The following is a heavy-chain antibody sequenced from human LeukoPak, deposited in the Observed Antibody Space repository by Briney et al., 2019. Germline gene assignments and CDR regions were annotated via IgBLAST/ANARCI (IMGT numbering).Heavy chain of an antibody. CDR2: ITNDGSST. Sequence: HAGGSLRLSCAASGLTFSSHWMHWVRQAPGKGLVWVSRITNDGSSTTYADSVKGRFTISRDNAKNMLYLQVNSLRAEDTAVNYCATQQGGNPAYWGQGTLVTVSS. J-gene: IGHJ4*02. CDR1: GLTFSSHW. CDR3: ATQQGGNPAY. D-gene: IGHD1-14*01. V-gene: IGHV3-74*01.